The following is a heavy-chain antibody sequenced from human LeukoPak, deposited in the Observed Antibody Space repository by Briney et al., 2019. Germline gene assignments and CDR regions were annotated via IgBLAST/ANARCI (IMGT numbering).Heavy chain of an antibody. CDR3: ATLDYYGSGSFYNLDY. Sequence: ASVKVSCKVSGNTLTELSMHWVRQAPGKGLEWMGGFDPQDGETFPAQKFQGRVTMTEDTSTGTAYMELTSLRSEDTAVYYCATLDYYGSGSFYNLDYWGQGTLATVSS. D-gene: IGHD3-10*01. V-gene: IGHV1-24*01. CDR2: FDPQDGET. CDR1: GNTLTELS. J-gene: IGHJ4*02.